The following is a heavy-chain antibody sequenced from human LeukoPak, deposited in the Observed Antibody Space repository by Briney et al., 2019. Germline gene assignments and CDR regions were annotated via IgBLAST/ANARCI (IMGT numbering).Heavy chain of an antibody. CDR3: AREAVLSGYCSSTSCRLDY. CDR2: IDSSGGST. D-gene: IGHD2-2*01. J-gene: IGHJ4*02. V-gene: IGHV1-46*01. CDR1: GYTFTTYY. Sequence: ASVKVSCKASGYTFTTYYMHWVRQAPGQGLEWMGIIDSSGGSTSYAQKFHGRVTMTRDTSTSTVYMELSSLRSEDTAVYYCAREAVLSGYCSSTSCRLDYWGQGTLVTVSS.